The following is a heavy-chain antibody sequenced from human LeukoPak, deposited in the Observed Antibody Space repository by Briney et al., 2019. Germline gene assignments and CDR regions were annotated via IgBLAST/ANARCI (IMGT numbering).Heavy chain of an antibody. CDR3: ARDRRGYYGSGSSNSPPSI. Sequence: ASVKVSCKASGYTFTSYGISWVRQAPGQGLEWMGRIIPILGIANYAQKFQGRVTITADKSTSTAYMELSSLRSEDTAVYYCARDRRGYYGSGSSNSPPSIWGQGTLVTVSS. V-gene: IGHV1-69*04. J-gene: IGHJ4*02. D-gene: IGHD3-10*01. CDR2: IIPILGIA. CDR1: GYTFTSYG.